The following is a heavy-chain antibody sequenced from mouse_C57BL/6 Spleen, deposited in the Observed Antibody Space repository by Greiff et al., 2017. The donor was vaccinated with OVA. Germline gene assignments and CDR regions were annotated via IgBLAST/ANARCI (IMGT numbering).Heavy chain of an antibody. CDR3: ARSYGYGYAMDY. CDR2: INPGSGGT. J-gene: IGHJ4*01. CDR1: GYAFTNYL. Sequence: VKLQESGAELVRPGTSVKVSCKASGYAFTNYLIEWVKQRPGQGLEWIGVINPGSGGTNYNEKFKGKATLTADKSSSTAYMQLSSLTSEDSAVYFCARSYGYGYAMDYWGQGTSVTVSS. D-gene: IGHD2-2*01. V-gene: IGHV1-54*01.